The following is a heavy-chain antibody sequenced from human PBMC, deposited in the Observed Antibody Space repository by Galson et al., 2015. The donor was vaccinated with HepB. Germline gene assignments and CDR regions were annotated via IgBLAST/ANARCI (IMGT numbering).Heavy chain of an antibody. CDR3: AIAGDCSAGSCHEGS. J-gene: IGHJ5*02. Sequence: SVKVSCKASGGTFKSYTFGWVRQAPGQGLEWMGGIIPIFGIGTYAQRFQGRLTITADKSRTTVYMDLSSLTSEDTAIYYCAIAGDCSAGSCHEGSWGQGTQITVSS. D-gene: IGHD2-15*01. CDR1: GGTFKSYT. V-gene: IGHV1-69*10. CDR2: IIPIFGIG.